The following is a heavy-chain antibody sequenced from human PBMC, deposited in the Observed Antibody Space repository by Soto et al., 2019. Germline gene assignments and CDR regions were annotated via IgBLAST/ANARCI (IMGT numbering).Heavy chain of an antibody. Sequence: PGGSLRLSCAASGFTLSGYYMNWIRQAPGKGLEWVSHISSSSSYTNYADSVKGRFTISRDNAKSSLYLQMNSLRAEDTAVYYCARSRTWVTRGVDYWGQETLVTVPS. CDR2: ISSSSSYT. J-gene: IGHJ4*02. D-gene: IGHD4-17*01. V-gene: IGHV3-11*03. CDR1: GFTLSGYY. CDR3: ARSRTWVTRGVDY.